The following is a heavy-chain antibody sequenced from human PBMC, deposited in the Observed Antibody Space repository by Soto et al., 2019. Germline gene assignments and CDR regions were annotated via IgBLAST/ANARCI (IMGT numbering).Heavy chain of an antibody. CDR1: GDSISSGEYY. CDR2: IYYSGYT. Sequence: SETLSLTCTVSGDSISSGEYYWSWIRQPPGKGLEWIGYIYYSGYTYYSPSLKSRVAISIDTSKNQFSLKLSSVTAADTAVYYCARDCTSTSCYDYDYYTLDVWGQGTTVTVSS. V-gene: IGHV4-30-4*01. D-gene: IGHD2-2*01. CDR3: ARDCTSTSCYDYDYYTLDV. J-gene: IGHJ6*02.